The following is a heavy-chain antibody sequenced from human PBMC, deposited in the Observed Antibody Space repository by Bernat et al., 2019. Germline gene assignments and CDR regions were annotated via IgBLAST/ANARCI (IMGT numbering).Heavy chain of an antibody. J-gene: IGHJ4*02. CDR2: IWYDGSNK. D-gene: IGHD6-19*01. V-gene: IGHV3-33*01. Sequence: VQLVESGGGLVQPGRSLRLSCAASGFTFSSYGMHWVRQAPGKGLEWVAVIWYDGSNKYYADSVKGRFTISRDNSKNTLYLQMNSLRAEDTAVYYCASWYSSGWSNYWGQGTLVTVSS. CDR1: GFTFSSYG. CDR3: ASWYSSGWSNY.